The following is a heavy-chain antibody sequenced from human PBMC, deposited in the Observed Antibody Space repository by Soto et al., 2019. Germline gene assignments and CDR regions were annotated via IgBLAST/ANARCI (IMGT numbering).Heavy chain of an antibody. J-gene: IGHJ6*04. CDR2: ISGSGVST. V-gene: IGHV3-23*01. Sequence: PVGSLILSCLFSVITFISEFITLFLQARVRGLEWVSGISGSGVSTYYADSVKGRFIISRDNSKNTLFLQMNSLRADDTEVYYCAVISRKWYPSKLQHWGKGHMVNVSS. CDR1: VITFISEF. D-gene: IGHD3-3*02. CDR3: AVISRKWYPSKLQH.